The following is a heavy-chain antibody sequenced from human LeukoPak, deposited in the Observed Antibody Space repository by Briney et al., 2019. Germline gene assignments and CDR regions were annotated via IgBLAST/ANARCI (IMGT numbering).Heavy chain of an antibody. Sequence: SETLSLTCTVSGGSISSYYWSWIRQPAGKGLEWIGRIYTSGSTNYNPSLKSRVTMSVDTSKNQFSLKLSSVTAADTAVYYCARDRYDFWSGYYPVGMDVWGQGTTVTVSS. CDR1: GGSISSYY. J-gene: IGHJ6*02. V-gene: IGHV4-4*07. D-gene: IGHD3-3*01. CDR3: ARDRYDFWSGYYPVGMDV. CDR2: IYTSGST.